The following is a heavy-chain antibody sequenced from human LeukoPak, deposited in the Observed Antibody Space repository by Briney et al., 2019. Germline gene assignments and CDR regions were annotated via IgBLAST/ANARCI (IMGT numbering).Heavy chain of an antibody. V-gene: IGHV1-2*02. J-gene: IGHJ6*02. CDR3: ARERIWFGELLYYYYYGMDV. Sequence: ASVKVSCKASGYTFTGYYMHWVRQAPGQGLEWMGWINPKSGGTNYAQKFQGRVTMTRDTSISTAYMELSRLRSDDTAVYYCARERIWFGELLYYYYYGMDVWGQGTTVTVSS. CDR1: GYTFTGYY. D-gene: IGHD3-10*01. CDR2: INPKSGGT.